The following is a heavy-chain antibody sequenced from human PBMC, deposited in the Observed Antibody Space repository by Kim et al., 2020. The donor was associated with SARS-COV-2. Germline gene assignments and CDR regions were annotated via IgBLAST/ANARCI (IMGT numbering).Heavy chain of an antibody. V-gene: IGHV3-7*04. D-gene: IGHD3-22*01. CDR3: ARASGYLIDY. CDR2: K. J-gene: IGHJ4*02. Sequence: KYCVDSVKGRYTISRDNAKNSVYMQMNSLRAEDTAVYYCARASGYLIDYWGQGTLVTVSS.